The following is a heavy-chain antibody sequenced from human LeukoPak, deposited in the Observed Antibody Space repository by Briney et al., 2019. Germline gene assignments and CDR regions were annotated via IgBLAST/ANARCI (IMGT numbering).Heavy chain of an antibody. Sequence: GGSLRLSCAASGFTFRNYWMSWVRQAPGTGLEWVANIKQDGSDRNYVTSVRGRFTISRDNSESSLYLQMNSLRVEDTAVYYCVRNLAVAGTCFDSWGQGTLVTVSS. J-gene: IGHJ4*02. D-gene: IGHD6-19*01. V-gene: IGHV3-7*03. CDR1: GFTFRNYW. CDR3: VRNLAVAGTCFDS. CDR2: IKQDGSDR.